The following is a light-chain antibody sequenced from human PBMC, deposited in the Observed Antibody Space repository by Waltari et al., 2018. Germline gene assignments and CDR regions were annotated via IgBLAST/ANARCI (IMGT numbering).Light chain of an antibody. V-gene: IGKV1-9*01. Sequence: DIQLTQSPPFLSASVGDRITMTCRASQGISVYIDWSQQKPGKAPKLLIYGASTLQSGVSSRFSGSGYGTEFTLTLSSLQPEDSATYYCQQRRLYPLTFGGGTKVEIK. CDR2: GAS. CDR1: QGISVY. CDR3: QQRRLYPLT. J-gene: IGKJ4*01.